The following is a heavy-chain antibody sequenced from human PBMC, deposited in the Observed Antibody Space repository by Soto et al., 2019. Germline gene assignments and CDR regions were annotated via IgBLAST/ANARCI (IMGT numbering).Heavy chain of an antibody. J-gene: IGHJ4*02. CDR2: INTYNGNS. V-gene: IGHV1-18*01. CDR3: ARDCTGGSCFCIY. D-gene: IGHD2-15*01. CDR1: SYTLTNYA. Sequence: QVQLVQSAAEVKKPGASVKVSCRASSYTLTNYAISWVRQARGQGPEWMGWINTYNGNSNYAQKFQGRVTMTTDTSTNTAYMELRSLTSDDTAVYYCARDCTGGSCFCIYWGQGTLVTVSS.